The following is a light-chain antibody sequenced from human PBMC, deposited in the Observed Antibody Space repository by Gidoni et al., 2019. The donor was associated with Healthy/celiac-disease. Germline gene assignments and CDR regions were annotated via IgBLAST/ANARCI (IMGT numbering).Light chain of an antibody. CDR3: HSYDSSLSGSV. Sequence: QSVLTQPASVSGAPGQRVTISCTGGSSNIGAGYDVYWYQQLPGTAPKLLIYGNTNRPSGVPDRFSGSKSDTSASLAITGLQAEDEADYYCHSYDSSLSGSVFGGGTKLTVL. V-gene: IGLV1-40*01. CDR1: SSNIGAGYD. CDR2: GNT. J-gene: IGLJ2*01.